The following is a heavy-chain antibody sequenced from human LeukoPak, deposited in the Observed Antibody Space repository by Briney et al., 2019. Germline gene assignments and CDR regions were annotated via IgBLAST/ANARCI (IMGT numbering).Heavy chain of an antibody. Sequence: QPGGSLRLSCAASGFTFSSYAMHWVRQAPGKGLEWVAVISYDGSNKYYADSVKGRFTISRDNSKNTLYLQMSSLRAEDTAVYYCARDRVSYYDFWSGYSDAFDIWGQGTMVTVSS. V-gene: IGHV3-30-3*01. CDR1: GFTFSSYA. D-gene: IGHD3-3*01. CDR2: ISYDGSNK. J-gene: IGHJ3*02. CDR3: ARDRVSYYDFWSGYSDAFDI.